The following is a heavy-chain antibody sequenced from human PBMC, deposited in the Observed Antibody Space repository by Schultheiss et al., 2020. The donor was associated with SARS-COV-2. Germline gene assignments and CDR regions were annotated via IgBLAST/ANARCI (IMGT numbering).Heavy chain of an antibody. CDR1: GFTFSSYD. Sequence: GESLKISCAASGFTFSSYDMHWVRQATGKGLEWVSAIGTAGDTYYPGSVKGRFTISRENAKNSLYLQMNSLRAGDTAVYYCARVASRPYDFWSGYSYYYYYYMDVWGKGTTVTVSS. V-gene: IGHV3-13*01. D-gene: IGHD3-3*01. CDR2: IGTAGDT. CDR3: ARVASRPYDFWSGYSYYYYYYMDV. J-gene: IGHJ6*03.